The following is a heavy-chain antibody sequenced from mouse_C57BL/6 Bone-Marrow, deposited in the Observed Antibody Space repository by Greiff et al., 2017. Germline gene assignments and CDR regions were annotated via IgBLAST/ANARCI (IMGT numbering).Heavy chain of an antibody. CDR3: ASDDYEH. D-gene: IGHD2-4*01. J-gene: IGHJ3*01. CDR2: IDPSDSYT. CDR1: GYTFTSYW. V-gene: IGHV1-69*01. Sequence: QVHVKQPGAELVMPGASVKLSCKASGYTFTSYWMHWVKQRPGQGLEWIGEIDPSDSYTNYNQKFKGKSTLTVDKSSSTAYMQLSSLTSEDSAVYYCASDDYEHWGQGTLVTVSA.